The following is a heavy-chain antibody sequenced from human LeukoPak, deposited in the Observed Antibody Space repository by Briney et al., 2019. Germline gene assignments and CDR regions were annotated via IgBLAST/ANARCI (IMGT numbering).Heavy chain of an antibody. CDR3: ARETLPGATDAFDI. V-gene: IGHV3-23*01. CDR1: GFTFSTYA. Sequence: PGGSLRLSCAASGFTFSTYAMNWVRQAPGKGLEWVSTIGGHGGSTYYADSVKGRFTISRDNSKNTLYLQMNSLRAEDTAVYYCARETLPGATDAFDIWGQGTMVTVSS. D-gene: IGHD1-26*01. J-gene: IGHJ3*02. CDR2: IGGHGGST.